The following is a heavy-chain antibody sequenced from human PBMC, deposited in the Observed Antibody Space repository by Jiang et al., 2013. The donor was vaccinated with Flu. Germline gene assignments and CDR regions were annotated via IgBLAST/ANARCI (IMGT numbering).Heavy chain of an antibody. CDR2: INPYNENS. CDR1: GYTFSSYG. CDR3: ARVPFFSGSYLGGIFDY. Sequence: SGAEVKKPGASVKVSCKASGYTFSSYGINWVRQAPGQGLEWMGWINPYNENSKFAQKLQGRVTLTTDTSTNTAYMELRSLRSDDTAVYYCARVPFFSGSYLGGIFDYWGQGTLVTVSS. D-gene: IGHD1-26*01. V-gene: IGHV1-18*04. J-gene: IGHJ4*02.